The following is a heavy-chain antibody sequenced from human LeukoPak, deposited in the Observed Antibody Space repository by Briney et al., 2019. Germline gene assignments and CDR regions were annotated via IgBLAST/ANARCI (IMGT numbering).Heavy chain of an antibody. CDR2: IYPGDSDT. V-gene: IGHV5-51*01. CDR3: ARSTYYYDSSGYYSAVYFDY. CDR1: GYSSTSYW. J-gene: IGHJ4*02. D-gene: IGHD3-22*01. Sequence: GESLKISCKGSGYSSTSYWIGWVRPMPGKGLEWMGIIYPGDSDTRYSPSFQGQVTISADKSISTAYLQWSSLKASDTAMYYCARSTYYYDSSGYYSAVYFDYWGQGTLVTVSS.